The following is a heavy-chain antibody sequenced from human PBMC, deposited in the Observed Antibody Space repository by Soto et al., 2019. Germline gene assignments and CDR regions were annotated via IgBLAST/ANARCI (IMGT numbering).Heavy chain of an antibody. Sequence: PSETLSLTCSVSNVSIKSSYWNWIRQPPGKGLEWIGFVYYTGTTKYNPYLKSQVKISVDTSKIEFSLKLTSVTIADTAFYFCARDFAGRGPFDPWGQGTLVTVS. CDR3: ARDFAGRGPFDP. V-gene: IGHV4-59*01. CDR2: VYYTGTT. D-gene: IGHD1-26*01. J-gene: IGHJ5*01. CDR1: NVSIKSSY.